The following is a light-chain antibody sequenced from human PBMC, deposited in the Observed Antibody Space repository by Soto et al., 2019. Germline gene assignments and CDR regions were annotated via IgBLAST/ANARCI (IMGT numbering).Light chain of an antibody. CDR1: QSIGRW. V-gene: IGKV1-5*03. J-gene: IGKJ1*01. CDR2: KAS. CDR3: QQSNTYWWT. Sequence: DIQMTQSPSTLSASVGDRVTITCRASQSIGRWLAWYQQKAGKAPKLLIYKASNLDSGVPSRFSGSGSGTEFTLTITSLQPDDFGTYYCQQSNTYWWTFGQGTKVDIK.